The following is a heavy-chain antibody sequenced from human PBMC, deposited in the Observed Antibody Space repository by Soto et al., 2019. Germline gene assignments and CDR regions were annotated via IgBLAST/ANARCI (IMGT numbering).Heavy chain of an antibody. CDR2: IKQDGSEK. J-gene: IGHJ6*01. CDR1: GFTFSSYW. V-gene: IGHV3-7*01. Sequence: GGAMRLSCAASGFTFSSYWMRWVRQAPGKGLEWVANIKQDGSEKYYVDSVKGRFTISRDNAKNSLYLQMNSLRAEDTAVYYCATDGGSRPCDGMDCRGQGSTVTGAS. CDR3: ATDGGSRPCDGMDC. D-gene: IGHD1-26*01.